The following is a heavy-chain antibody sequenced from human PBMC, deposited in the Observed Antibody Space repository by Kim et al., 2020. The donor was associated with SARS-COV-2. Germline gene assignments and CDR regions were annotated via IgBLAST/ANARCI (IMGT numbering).Heavy chain of an antibody. V-gene: IGHV3-23*01. J-gene: IGHJ4*02. CDR2: ISDGGVRT. CDR3: EASDY. CDR1: GFTFGRYA. Sequence: GGSLRLSCEASGFTFGRYAMSWARQAPGKGLEWVSTISDGGVRTHYADSVKGRFTISRDNSKSTLFLHMNSLRAEDTAVYYCEASDYWGQGSLVNVSS.